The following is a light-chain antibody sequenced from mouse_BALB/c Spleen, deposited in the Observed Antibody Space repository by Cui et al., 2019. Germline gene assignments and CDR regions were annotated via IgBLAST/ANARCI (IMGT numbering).Light chain of an antibody. CDR3: LQHNRYPWT. CDR2: STS. V-gene: IGKV9-123*01. Sequence: QMPQSPSSLLALLGERVSLSCRASQGIRGNLGWYQQKPDGTIKRLIYSTSNLDSGVPSRFSGSGSGSDYSLTISSLESEDFADYYCLQHNRYPWTFGGGTKLEIK. J-gene: IGKJ1*01. CDR1: QGIRGN.